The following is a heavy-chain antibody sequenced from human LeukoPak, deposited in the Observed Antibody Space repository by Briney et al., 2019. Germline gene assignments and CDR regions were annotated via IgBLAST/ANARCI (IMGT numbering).Heavy chain of an antibody. D-gene: IGHD5-18*01. CDR3: TRPYSYGFWGDFYL. CDR2: INTDGSST. Sequence: GGSLRLSCAASGFTFSSYWMHWVRQAPGKGLVWVSRINTDGSSTTYADSVKGRFTISRDNAKNTLYLQMNSLRGEDTAVYYCTRPYSYGFWGDFYLLGQGTMVTVSS. CDR1: GFTFSSYW. J-gene: IGHJ3*01. V-gene: IGHV3-74*01.